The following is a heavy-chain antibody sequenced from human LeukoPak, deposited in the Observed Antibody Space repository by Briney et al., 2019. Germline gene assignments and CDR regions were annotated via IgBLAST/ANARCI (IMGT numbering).Heavy chain of an antibody. Sequence: PGGSLRLSCAASGFTFSSYWMSWVRQAPGKGLEWVANIKQDGSEKYYVDSVKGRFTISRDNAKNSLYLQMNSLRAEDTAVYYCARDSRGSYRLAYYYYYYMDGWGKGTTVTVSS. D-gene: IGHD1-26*01. CDR3: ARDSRGSYRLAYYYYYYMDG. V-gene: IGHV3-7*01. J-gene: IGHJ6*03. CDR1: GFTFSSYW. CDR2: IKQDGSEK.